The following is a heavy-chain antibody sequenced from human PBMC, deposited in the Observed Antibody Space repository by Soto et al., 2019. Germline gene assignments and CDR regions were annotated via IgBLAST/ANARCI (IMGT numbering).Heavy chain of an antibody. D-gene: IGHD1-20*01. J-gene: IGHJ4*02. Sequence: QVQLVESGGGVVQPGRSLRLSCAASGFTFSSYGLHWVRQAPGKGLEWVAVIWYDGSNKYYTDSVKGRFTISRDNSKNTLYLQMNSLRAEDTAVYYCARDTTLYNWNPEFDYWGQGTLVTVSS. CDR3: ARDTTLYNWNPEFDY. V-gene: IGHV3-33*01. CDR2: IWYDGSNK. CDR1: GFTFSSYG.